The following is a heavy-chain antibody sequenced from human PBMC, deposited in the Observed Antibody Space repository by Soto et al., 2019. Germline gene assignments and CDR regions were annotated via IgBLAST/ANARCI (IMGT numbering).Heavy chain of an antibody. CDR3: AGGRPGRYSETYYFDY. J-gene: IGHJ4*02. V-gene: IGHV4-31*03. CDR2: IYYSGST. Sequence: SETLSLTCTVSGGSISSGGYYWSWIRQHPGKGLEWIGYIYYSGSTYYNPSLKSRVTISVDTSKNEFSLKLSSVTAADTAVYYCAGGRPGRYSETYYFDYWGQGTLVTVSS. D-gene: IGHD3-9*01. CDR1: GGSISSGGYY.